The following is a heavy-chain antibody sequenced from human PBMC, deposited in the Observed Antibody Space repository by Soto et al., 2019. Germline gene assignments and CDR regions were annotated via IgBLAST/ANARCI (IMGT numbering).Heavy chain of an antibody. D-gene: IGHD6-13*01. CDR3: ARGGQIAAAGSRYYYYGMDV. V-gene: IGHV3-11*05. J-gene: IGHJ6*02. CDR2: ISSSSSYT. Sequence: QVQLVESGGGLVKPGGSLRLSCAASGFTFSDYYMSWSRQAPGKGLEWVSYISSSSSYTNYADSVKGRFTISRDNAKNSLYLQMNSLRAEDTAVYYCARGGQIAAAGSRYYYYGMDVWGQGTTVTVSS. CDR1: GFTFSDYY.